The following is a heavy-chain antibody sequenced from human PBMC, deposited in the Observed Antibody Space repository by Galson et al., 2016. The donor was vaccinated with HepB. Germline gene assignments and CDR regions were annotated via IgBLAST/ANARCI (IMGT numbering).Heavy chain of an antibody. V-gene: IGHV4-39*01. Sequence: SETLSLTCTVFGGSISSNTYYWGWIRQPPGKGLEWIGSIYSSGRTYYNPSLKSRVTISVDTSKNQFSLKLSSLTAADAAVYYCARPSRVATICSGFDYWGQGILVTVSS. J-gene: IGHJ4*02. CDR3: ARPSRVATICSGFDY. D-gene: IGHD5-24*01. CDR2: IYSSGRT. CDR1: GGSISSNTYY.